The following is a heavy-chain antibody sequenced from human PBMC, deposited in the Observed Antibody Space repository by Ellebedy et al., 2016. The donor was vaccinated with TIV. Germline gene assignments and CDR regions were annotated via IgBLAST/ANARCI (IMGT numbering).Heavy chain of an antibody. CDR1: GFTFSSYW. V-gene: IGHV3-74*01. Sequence: GESLKISXVDSGFTFSSYWMSWVRQAPGKGLVWVSRINGDGSSTSYADSVKGRFTISRDNAKNSLYLQMNSLRAEDTAVYYCAREDFGVVIWGMDVWGKGTTVTVSS. CDR3: AREDFGVVIWGMDV. CDR2: INGDGSST. D-gene: IGHD3-3*01. J-gene: IGHJ6*03.